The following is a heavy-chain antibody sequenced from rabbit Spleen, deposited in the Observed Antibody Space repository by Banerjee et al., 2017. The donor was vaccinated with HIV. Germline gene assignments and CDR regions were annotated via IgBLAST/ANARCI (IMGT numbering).Heavy chain of an antibody. CDR2: IYAGSSSNT. J-gene: IGHJ4*01. V-gene: IGHV1S45*01. CDR1: GVSFSDKDV. CDR3: ARDLVAVIGWNFNL. D-gene: IGHD1-1*01. Sequence: EQLEESGGGLVQPEGSLTLTCKASGVSFSDKDVMCWVRQAPGKRLEWIACIYAGSSSNTYSATWAKGRFTISKTSSTTVTLQMTSLTAADTATYFCARDLVAVIGWNFNLWGPGTLVTVS.